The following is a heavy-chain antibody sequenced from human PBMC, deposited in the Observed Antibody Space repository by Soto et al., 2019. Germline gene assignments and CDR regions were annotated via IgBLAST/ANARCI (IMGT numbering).Heavy chain of an antibody. D-gene: IGHD2-21*02. CDR2: IYHSGST. V-gene: IGHV4-30-2*01. CDR1: GGSISSGGYS. CDR3: ARTAGDYWFDP. J-gene: IGHJ5*02. Sequence: SETLSLPCAVSGGSISSGGYSWSWIRQPPGKGLEWIGYIYHSGSTYYNPSLKSRVTISVDRSKNQFSLKLSSVTAADTAVYYCARTAGDYWFDPWGQGTLVTVSS.